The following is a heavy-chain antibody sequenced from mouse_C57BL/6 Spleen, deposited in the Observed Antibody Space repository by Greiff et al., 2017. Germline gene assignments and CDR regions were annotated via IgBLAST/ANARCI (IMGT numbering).Heavy chain of an antibody. J-gene: IGHJ4*01. Sequence: QVQLQQSGAELVRPGASVTLSCKASGYTFTDYEMHWVKQTPVHGLEWIGAIDPETGGTAYNQKFKGKAILTADKSSSTAYMELRSLTSEDSAAYYCTGGDYSNYGAMDYWGQGTSVTVSS. D-gene: IGHD2-5*01. CDR2: IDPETGGT. V-gene: IGHV1-15*01. CDR3: TGGDYSNYGAMDY. CDR1: GYTFTDYE.